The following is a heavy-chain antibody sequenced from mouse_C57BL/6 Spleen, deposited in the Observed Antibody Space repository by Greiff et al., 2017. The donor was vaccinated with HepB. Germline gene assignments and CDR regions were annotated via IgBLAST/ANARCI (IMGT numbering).Heavy chain of an antibody. D-gene: IGHD1-1*02. V-gene: IGHV1-19*01. CDR3: ARYRWYFDY. Sequence: EVQLQQSGPVLVKPGASVKMSCKASGYTFTDYYMNWVKQSHGKSLEWIGVINPYNGGTSYNQKFKGKATLTVDKSSSTAYMELNSLTSEDSAVYYCARYRWYFDYWGQGTTLTVSS. CDR2: INPYNGGT. J-gene: IGHJ2*01. CDR1: GYTFTDYY.